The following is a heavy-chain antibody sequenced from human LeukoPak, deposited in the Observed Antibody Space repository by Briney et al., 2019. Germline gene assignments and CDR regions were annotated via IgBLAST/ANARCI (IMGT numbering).Heavy chain of an antibody. CDR1: GYTFDSYD. CDR3: AIGGDGYNEIYYDY. V-gene: IGHV1-18*01. Sequence: ASVKVSCKASGYTFDSYDITWVRQAPGQGLEWMGWISAQSGKTNYVPELQGRVTMTTDTSTRTAYMELRSLRSDDTAVYFCAIGGDGYNEIYYDYWGLGTLVTVSS. J-gene: IGHJ4*02. D-gene: IGHD5-24*01. CDR2: ISAQSGKT.